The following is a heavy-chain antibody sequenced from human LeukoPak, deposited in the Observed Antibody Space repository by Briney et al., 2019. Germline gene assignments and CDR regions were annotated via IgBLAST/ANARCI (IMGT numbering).Heavy chain of an antibody. Sequence: ASVKVSCKASGYTFTGYYMHWVRQAPGQGLEWMGWINPNSGGTNYAQKFQGRVTMTRDTSISTAYMELSRLRSDDTAVYYCARSGRGWLQPNAFDYWGQGTLVTVSS. V-gene: IGHV1-2*02. CDR1: GYTFTGYY. CDR3: ARSGRGWLQPNAFDY. J-gene: IGHJ4*02. CDR2: INPNSGGT. D-gene: IGHD5-24*01.